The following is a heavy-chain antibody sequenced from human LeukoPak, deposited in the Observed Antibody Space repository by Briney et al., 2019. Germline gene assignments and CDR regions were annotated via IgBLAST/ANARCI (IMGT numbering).Heavy chain of an antibody. J-gene: IGHJ3*02. V-gene: IGHV3-66*02. D-gene: IGHD6-6*01. CDR1: GFTVSSNY. Sequence: PGGSLRLSCAVSGFTVSSNYMSWVRQAPGKGLEWVSVIYSGGSTYYADSVKGRFTISRDNSKNTLYLQMNSLRAEDTAVYYCARDGTYSSSFAFDIWGQGTMVTVSS. CDR3: ARDGTYSSSFAFDI. CDR2: IYSGGST.